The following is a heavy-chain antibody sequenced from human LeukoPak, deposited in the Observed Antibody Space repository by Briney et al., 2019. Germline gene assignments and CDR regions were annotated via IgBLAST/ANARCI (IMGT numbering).Heavy chain of an antibody. J-gene: IGHJ5*02. D-gene: IGHD2-2*01. CDR2: ISGSGGNT. V-gene: IGHV3-23*01. Sequence: GGSLRLSCAASGFTFSTYGMNWVRQAPGKGLEWVSVISGSGGNTYYADSVKGRFTISRDNSKNTLYLQMNSLRSEDTAVYYCARGIVVEPTANWFDPWGQGTLVTVSS. CDR3: ARGIVVEPTANWFDP. CDR1: GFTFSTYG.